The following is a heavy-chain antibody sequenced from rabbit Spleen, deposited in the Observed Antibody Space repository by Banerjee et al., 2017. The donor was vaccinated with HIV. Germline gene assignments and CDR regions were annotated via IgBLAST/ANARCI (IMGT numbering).Heavy chain of an antibody. V-gene: IGHV1S40*01. CDR2: IYTGSDST. Sequence: QSLEESGRGLVQPEGSLTLTCTASGFSFSSSYYMCWVRQAPGKGLEWIGCIYTGSDSTAYASWAKGRFTVSKTSSTTVTLQLNSLTAADTATYFCASINSYYYRFWGQGTLVTVS. CDR3: ASINSYYYRF. J-gene: IGHJ4*01. CDR1: GFSFSSSYY.